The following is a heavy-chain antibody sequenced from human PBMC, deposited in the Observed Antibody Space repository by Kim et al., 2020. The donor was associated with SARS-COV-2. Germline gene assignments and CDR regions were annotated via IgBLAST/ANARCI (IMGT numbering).Heavy chain of an antibody. Sequence: GGSLRLSCAASGVTFSGSTMHWVRQASGKGLEWVGRIRWDGNSYATEYGASVKGRFTISIDDSKNTAYLQMNSLKTEDTAIYYCARGTPYTDSYWDAFDMWGQGTLVTVSS. CDR2: IRWDGNSYAT. V-gene: IGHV3-73*01. CDR1: GVTFSGST. J-gene: IGHJ3*02. CDR3: ARGTPYTDSYWDAFDM. D-gene: IGHD1-26*01.